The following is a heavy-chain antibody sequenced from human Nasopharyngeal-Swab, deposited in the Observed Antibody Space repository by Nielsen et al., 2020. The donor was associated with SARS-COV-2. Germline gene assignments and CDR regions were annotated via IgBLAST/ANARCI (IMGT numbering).Heavy chain of an antibody. J-gene: IGHJ4*02. CDR3: ARAGVDTSTGSSGGCFDY. D-gene: IGHD3-9*01. CDR2: IYSSGST. Sequence: WIRQPPGKGLEWVGSIYSSGSTHYTPSLNSRVTISVDTSKSQFSLKLRPVTAADTAVYYCARAGVDTSTGSSGGCFDYWGQGALVTVSS. V-gene: IGHV4-39*01.